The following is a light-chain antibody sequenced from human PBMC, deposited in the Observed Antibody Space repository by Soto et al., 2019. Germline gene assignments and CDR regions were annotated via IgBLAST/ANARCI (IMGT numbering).Light chain of an antibody. Sequence: IHMTQSPSSLSASVGNRVTITCRASQSISSYLNWYQQKQGKAPKLLIYAASSLQSGVPSRFSGSGYGTDFNLTISSLQPEDFATYYCQQSYSTSITFGQGTRLEIK. CDR2: AAS. CDR1: QSISSY. CDR3: QQSYSTSIT. V-gene: IGKV1-39*01. J-gene: IGKJ5*01.